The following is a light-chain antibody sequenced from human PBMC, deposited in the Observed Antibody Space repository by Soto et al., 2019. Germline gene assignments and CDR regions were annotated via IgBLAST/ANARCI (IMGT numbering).Light chain of an antibody. CDR1: ESIRTW. CDR3: QQLRSYPST. Sequence: DIQMTQSPSSLSASIGDRFTITCRASESIRTWLAWYQQKPGEAPKLLIYAASTLHGGVPSRFSGSGSGTDFALTITSLQAEDFATYYCQQLRSYPSTFGGGTKVDI. V-gene: IGKV1-9*01. J-gene: IGKJ4*01. CDR2: AAS.